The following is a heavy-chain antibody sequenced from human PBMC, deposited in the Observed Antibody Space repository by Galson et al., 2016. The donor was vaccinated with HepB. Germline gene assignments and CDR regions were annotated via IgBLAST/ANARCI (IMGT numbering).Heavy chain of an antibody. CDR1: GFTVSSKY. Sequence: SLRLSCAASGFTVSSKYMSWVRQAPGKGLEWVSVIYSGGSTYYADSVKGRFTISRDNSKNTLYLQMNSLRAEDTAVYYCARAPLLRFNQYVDKPLDVWGQGTTVTVSS. J-gene: IGHJ6*02. D-gene: IGHD3-16*01. V-gene: IGHV3-66*01. CDR2: IYSGGST. CDR3: ARAPLLRFNQYVDKPLDV.